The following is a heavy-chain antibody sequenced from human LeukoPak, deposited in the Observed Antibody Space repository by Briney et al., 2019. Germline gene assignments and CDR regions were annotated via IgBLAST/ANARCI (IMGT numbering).Heavy chain of an antibody. CDR3: ARPRRPDGTYYFDY. V-gene: IGHV3-11*01. D-gene: IGHD1-14*01. J-gene: IGHJ4*02. Sequence: GGSLRLSCAASGFTFSDYYMSRIRQAPGKGLEWVSYISSSGSTIYYADSVKGRFTISRDNAKNSPYLQMNSLRAEDTAVYYCARPRRPDGTYYFDYWGQGTLVTVSS. CDR2: ISSSGSTI. CDR1: GFTFSDYY.